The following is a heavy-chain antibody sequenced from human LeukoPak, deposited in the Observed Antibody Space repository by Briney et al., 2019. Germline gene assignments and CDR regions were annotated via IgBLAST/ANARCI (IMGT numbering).Heavy chain of an antibody. V-gene: IGHV3-7*01. CDR3: ARAGDVGAVDS. CDR2: INQGGSEK. CDR1: GFSFSDYW. J-gene: IGHJ4*02. Sequence: GGSLRLSCAASGFSFSDYWMSWVRLPPGKGLEWVANINQGGSEKYYVDSVKGRFTISRDNAKNSLYLQMNSLRVDDTAVFYCARAGDVGAVDSWGQGTLVTVSS. D-gene: IGHD1-26*01.